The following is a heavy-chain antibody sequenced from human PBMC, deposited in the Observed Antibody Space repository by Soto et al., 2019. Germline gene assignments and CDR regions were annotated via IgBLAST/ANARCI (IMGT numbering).Heavy chain of an antibody. J-gene: IGHJ4*02. CDR3: ARHDRYSYGSKLDY. CDR1: GGSINSSSYY. V-gene: IGHV4-39*01. CDR2: IYYSGST. Sequence: SETLSLTCTVSGGSINSSSYYWGWIRQPPGKGLEWIGSIYYSGSTYYNPSLKSRVTISVDTSKNQFSLKLSSVTAADTAVYYCARHDRYSYGSKLDYWGQGTLVTVSS. D-gene: IGHD5-18*01.